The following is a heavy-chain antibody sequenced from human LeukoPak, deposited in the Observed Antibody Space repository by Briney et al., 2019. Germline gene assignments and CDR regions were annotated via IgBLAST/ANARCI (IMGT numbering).Heavy chain of an antibody. CDR3: ARDRDGCTNGVCFNY. J-gene: IGHJ4*02. CDR2: INHSGTT. V-gene: IGHV4-34*01. D-gene: IGHD2-8*01. CDR1: RGSFSGYY. Sequence: PSETLSLSCAVYRGSFSGYYWSWIRQPPGKGLEWIGEINHSGTTNYNPSLKSRVTISVDTSKNQFSLKLSSVTAADTAVYYCARDRDGCTNGVCFNYWGQGTLVTVSS.